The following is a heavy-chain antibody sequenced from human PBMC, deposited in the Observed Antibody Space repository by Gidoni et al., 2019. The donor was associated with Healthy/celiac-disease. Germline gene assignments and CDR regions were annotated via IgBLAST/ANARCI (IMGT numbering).Heavy chain of an antibody. V-gene: IGHV3-23*01. J-gene: IGHJ4*02. D-gene: IGHD3-3*01. CDR1: GFTFSSYA. Sequence: EVQLLESGGGLVQPGGSLRLSCAASGFTFSSYAMSWVRQAPGKGLEWVSAISGSGGSTSYADSVKGRFTISRDNSKNTLYLQMNSLRAEDTAVYYCAKDFWSGYYRKNRVFDYWGQGTLVTVSS. CDR3: AKDFWSGYYRKNRVFDY. CDR2: ISGSGGST.